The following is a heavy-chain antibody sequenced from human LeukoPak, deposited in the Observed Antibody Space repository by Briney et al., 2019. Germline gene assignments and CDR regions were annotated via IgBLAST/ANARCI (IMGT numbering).Heavy chain of an antibody. V-gene: IGHV3-7*05. D-gene: IGHD5-18*01. CDR3: ARYHRYSSWT. CDR2: KKEDGSEK. J-gene: IGHJ5*02. CDR1: GFTFSTYW. Sequence: GGSLRLSCAASGFTFSTYWMSWVRQAPGKGLQCLDNKKEDGSEKYYVDSVKGRFTISRDNAKNSLYLQMNSVRAEDTSIYYCARYHRYSSWTWGQGTLVTVSS.